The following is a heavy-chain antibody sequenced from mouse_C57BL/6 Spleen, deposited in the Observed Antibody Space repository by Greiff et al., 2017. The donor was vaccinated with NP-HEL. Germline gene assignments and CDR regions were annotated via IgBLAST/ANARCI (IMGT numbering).Heavy chain of an antibody. V-gene: IGHV1-69*01. D-gene: IGHD1-1*01. CDR2: IDPSDSYT. J-gene: IGHJ4*01. Sequence: VQLQQPGAELVMPGASVKLSCKASGYTFTSYWMHWVKQRPGQGLEWIGEIDPSDSYTNYNQKFKGKSTLTVDKSSSTAYMQLSSLTSEDSAVYYCARAKTRDYGSSYAMDYWGQGTSVTVSS. CDR3: ARAKTRDYGSSYAMDY. CDR1: GYTFTSYW.